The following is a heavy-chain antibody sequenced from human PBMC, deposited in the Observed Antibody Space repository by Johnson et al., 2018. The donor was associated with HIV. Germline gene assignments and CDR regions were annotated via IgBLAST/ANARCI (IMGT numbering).Heavy chain of an antibody. Sequence: QVQLVESGGGVVRPGGSLRLSCAASGFQFDDYGMSWVRQAPGKGLVWVAVISYDGRNKYYAASVKGRFTISRDNSKNTLYLQMNTLRAEDTAVYYCARDPRSSSWYYYSNDAFDIWGQGTMVTVSS. CDR2: ISYDGRNK. CDR1: GFQFDDYG. J-gene: IGHJ3*02. D-gene: IGHD6-13*01. CDR3: ARDPRSSSWYYYSNDAFDI. V-gene: IGHV3-30*03.